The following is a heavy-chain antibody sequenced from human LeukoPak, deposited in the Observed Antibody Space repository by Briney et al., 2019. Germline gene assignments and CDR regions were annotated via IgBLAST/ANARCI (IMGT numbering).Heavy chain of an antibody. CDR2: ISPSGGST. J-gene: IGHJ4*02. CDR3: ARTSGYTFDY. D-gene: IGHD3-22*01. Sequence: ASVKVSCKASGYTFTTYYIHWVRQAPGQGLEWMGIISPSGGSTTYAQKFQDRVTMTRDTSTSTVYMELSSLRSEDTVVYYCARTSGYTFDYWGQGTLVTVSS. V-gene: IGHV1-46*01. CDR1: GYTFTTYY.